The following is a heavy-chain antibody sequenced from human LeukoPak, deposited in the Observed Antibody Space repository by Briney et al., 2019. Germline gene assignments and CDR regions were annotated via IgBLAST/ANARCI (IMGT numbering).Heavy chain of an antibody. CDR1: GGSFSGYY. CDR3: ARDYSGSYLVDY. V-gene: IGHV4-34*01. D-gene: IGHD1-26*01. CDR2: INHSRST. Sequence: SETLSLTCAVYGGSFSGYYWSWIRQPPGKGLEWIGEINHSRSTNYNPSLKSRVTISVDTSKNQFSLKLSSVTAADTAVYYCARDYSGSYLVDYWGQGTLVTVSS. J-gene: IGHJ4*02.